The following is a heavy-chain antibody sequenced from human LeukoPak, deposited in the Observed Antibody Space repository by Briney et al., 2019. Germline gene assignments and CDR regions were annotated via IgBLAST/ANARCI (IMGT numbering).Heavy chain of an antibody. CDR1: GFTFSSYT. J-gene: IGHJ4*02. V-gene: IGHV3-21*01. Sequence: GGSLRLSCAASGFTFSSYTMNWVRQAPGKGLEWVSSISSSSKYIYYAESVKGRFTISRDNAKNSLYLQMNSLRAEDTAVYYCARGDYVSSGYYYDYWGQGILVTVSS. CDR3: ARGDYVSSGYYYDY. CDR2: ISSSSKYI. D-gene: IGHD3-22*01.